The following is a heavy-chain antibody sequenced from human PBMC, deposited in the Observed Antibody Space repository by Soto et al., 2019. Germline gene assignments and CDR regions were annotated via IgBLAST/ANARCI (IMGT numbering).Heavy chain of an antibody. Sequence: EVQLVESGGGLVQPGGSLRLSCAASGFSFSSYWMHWVRQGPGKGLVWVSRIKSDGSGTTYADSVKGRFTVSRDNAKKTLYLQMNSLRAENTAVYYCARKPFEYSSSPIYFDYWGQGTLVTVSS. CDR2: IKSDGSGT. J-gene: IGHJ4*02. D-gene: IGHD6-6*01. CDR3: ARKPFEYSSSPIYFDY. V-gene: IGHV3-74*01. CDR1: GFSFSSYW.